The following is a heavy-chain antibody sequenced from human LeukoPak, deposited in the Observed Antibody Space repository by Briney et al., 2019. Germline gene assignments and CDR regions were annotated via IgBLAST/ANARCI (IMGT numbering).Heavy chain of an antibody. CDR1: GFTFSNYW. CDR3: TRAYGGDSDWYFDL. D-gene: IGHD4-23*01. Sequence: GGSLRLSCAASGFTFSNYWMHWVRQAPGKGLVWVSRINSDGSSTTYADSVKGRFTISRDNAKNTLYLQMNSPRAEDTAVYYCTRAYGGDSDWYFDLWGRGTLVTVSS. V-gene: IGHV3-74*03. J-gene: IGHJ2*01. CDR2: INSDGSST.